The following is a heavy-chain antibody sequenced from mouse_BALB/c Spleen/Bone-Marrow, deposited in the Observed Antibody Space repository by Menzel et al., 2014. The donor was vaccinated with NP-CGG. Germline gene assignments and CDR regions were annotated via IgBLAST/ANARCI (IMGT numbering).Heavy chain of an antibody. J-gene: IGHJ3*01. Sequence: EVMLVESGGGLVQPGDSLRLSCATSGFTFSDFYMEWVRQPPGKRLEWIAASRNKAKHYTTEYSASAKGRFIVSRDTSQSILYLQMNALRAEDTAVYYCARDVGYGNDFVYWGQGTLVTVSA. CDR3: ARDVGYGNDFVY. D-gene: IGHD2-10*02. CDR1: GFTFSDFY. V-gene: IGHV7-1*02. CDR2: SRNKAKHYTT.